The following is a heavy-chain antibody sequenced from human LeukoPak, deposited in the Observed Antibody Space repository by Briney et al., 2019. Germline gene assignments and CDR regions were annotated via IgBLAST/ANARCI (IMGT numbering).Heavy chain of an antibody. CDR3: ARRVVGATGGGIDY. J-gene: IGHJ4*02. CDR2: IYYSGST. V-gene: IGHV4-39*01. D-gene: IGHD1-26*01. CDR1: GGSISSSSYY. Sequence: SETLSLTCTVSGGSISSSSYYWGWIRQPPGKGLEWIGSIYYSGSTYYNPSLKSRVTISVDTSKNQFSLKLSSVTAADTAVYYRARRVVGATGGGIDYWGQGTLVTVSS.